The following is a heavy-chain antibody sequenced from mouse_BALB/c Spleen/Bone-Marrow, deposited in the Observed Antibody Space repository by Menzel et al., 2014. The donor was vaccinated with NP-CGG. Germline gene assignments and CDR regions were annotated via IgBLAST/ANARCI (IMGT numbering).Heavy chain of an antibody. CDR2: INPSNGRT. CDR3: ARKGADYEDC. D-gene: IGHD2-4*01. Sequence: VRLHQSGSELVNQGASVKLSCNVSGYTFSIYWIPWVKQRPGQGLEWIGGINPSNGRTNYNETFKTKATPTVDKSANTAYMQLSRLTSEDSAVYYCARKGADYEDCWGQGTPLTASS. CDR1: GYTFSIYW. V-gene: IGHV1S81*02. J-gene: IGHJ2*01.